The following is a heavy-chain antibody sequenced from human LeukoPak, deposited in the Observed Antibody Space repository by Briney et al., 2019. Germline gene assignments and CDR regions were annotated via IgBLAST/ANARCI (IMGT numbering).Heavy chain of an antibody. Sequence: PSETLSLTCTVSGGSISSNSYYWSWIRQPPGKGLEWIGYIYYSGSTNYNPSLKSRVTISVDTSKNQFSLKLSSVTAADTAVYYCARLVGATRSQHYFDNWAREPWSPSPQ. CDR2: IYYSGST. CDR3: ARLVGATRSQHYFDN. D-gene: IGHD1-26*01. CDR1: GGSISSNSYY. V-gene: IGHV4-61*01. J-gene: IGHJ4*02.